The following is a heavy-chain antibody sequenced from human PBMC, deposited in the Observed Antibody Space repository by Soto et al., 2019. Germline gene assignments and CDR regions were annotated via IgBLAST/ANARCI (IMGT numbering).Heavy chain of an antibody. J-gene: IGHJ6*02. CDR3: ARDQGIAAAGPYYYYGMDV. CDR2: INPSGGST. D-gene: IGHD6-13*01. CDR1: GYTFTSYY. Sequence: ASVKVSCKASGYTFTSYYMHCVRQAPGQGLEWMGIINPSGGSTSYAQKFQGRVTMTRDTSTSTVYMELSSLRSEDTAVYYCARDQGIAAAGPYYYYGMDVWGQGTTVTVSS. V-gene: IGHV1-46*01.